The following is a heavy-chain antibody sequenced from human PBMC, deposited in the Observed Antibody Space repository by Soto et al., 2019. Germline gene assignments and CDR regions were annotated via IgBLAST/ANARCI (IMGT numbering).Heavy chain of an antibody. CDR3: AMYPCSGGSCYYDY. CDR2: IIPIFGTA. V-gene: IGHV1-69*01. J-gene: IGHJ4*02. CDR1: GGTFSSYA. D-gene: IGHD2-15*01. Sequence: QVQLVQSGAEVKKPGSSVKVSCKASGGTFSSYAISWVRQAPGQGLEWMGGIIPIFGTANYAQKFQGRVTITADESTSTADVERSSLRSEDTAVYYCAMYPCSGGSCYYDYWGQGTLVTVSS.